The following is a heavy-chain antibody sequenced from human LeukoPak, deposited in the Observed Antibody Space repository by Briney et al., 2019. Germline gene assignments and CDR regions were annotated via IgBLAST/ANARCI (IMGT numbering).Heavy chain of an antibody. J-gene: IGHJ4*02. CDR3: AKDGYYHGSRKLFDFDY. CDR1: GFTFSSYG. V-gene: IGHV3-30*18. D-gene: IGHD3-10*01. CDR2: ISYDGSNK. Sequence: GGSLRLSCAASGFTFSSYGMHWVRQAPGKGLEWVAVISYDGSNKYYADSVKGRFTISRDNSKNTLYLQMNSLRAEDTAVYYCAKDGYYHGSRKLFDFDYWGQGTLVTVSS.